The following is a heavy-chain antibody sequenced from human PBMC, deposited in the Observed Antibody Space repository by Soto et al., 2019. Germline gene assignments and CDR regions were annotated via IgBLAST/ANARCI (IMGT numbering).Heavy chain of an antibody. J-gene: IGHJ2*01. CDR3: ARGYYTSWYWFDR. D-gene: IGHD6-13*01. V-gene: IGHV4-61*08. CDR2: IYYSGST. Sequence: QVQLQESGPGLVKPSETLSLTCTVSVSGGSVSTGVHYWRWIRQPPGKGLEWIGYIYYSGSTTYNPTLKSRVTISVDTSKNQFSLKLTSVTAADTAVYYCARGYYTSWYWFDRWGRGTLVTVSS. CDR1: GGSVSTGVHY.